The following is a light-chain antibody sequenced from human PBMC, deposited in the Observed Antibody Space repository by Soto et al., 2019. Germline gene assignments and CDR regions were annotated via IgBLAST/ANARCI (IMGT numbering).Light chain of an antibody. CDR3: MQVSRWPYT. CDR2: KVS. V-gene: IGKV2-30*01. Sequence: DVVMTQSPLSLPVTLGQSASISCRSSHSLVYSDGNTYFNWFQQRPGRSPRRLIYKVSNRDSGVPDRFSGSGAATDFTLKISNVDAEDIGVYYCMQVSRWPYTCGQGTKLEIK. CDR1: HSLVYSDGNTY. J-gene: IGKJ2*01.